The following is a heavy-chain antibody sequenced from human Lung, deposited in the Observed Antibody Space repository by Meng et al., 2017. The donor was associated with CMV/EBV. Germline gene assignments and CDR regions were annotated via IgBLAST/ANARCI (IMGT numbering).Heavy chain of an antibody. Sequence: GESLKISCAASGFTFSSYSMNWVRQAPGKGLEWVSSISSSSSYIYYADSVKGRFTISRDNAKNSLYLQMNSLRAEDTAVYYCARERADYYDTKQTLDYWGLGTLVTVSS. CDR1: GFTFSSYS. J-gene: IGHJ4*02. V-gene: IGHV3-21*01. D-gene: IGHD3-22*01. CDR3: ARERADYYDTKQTLDY. CDR2: ISSSSSYI.